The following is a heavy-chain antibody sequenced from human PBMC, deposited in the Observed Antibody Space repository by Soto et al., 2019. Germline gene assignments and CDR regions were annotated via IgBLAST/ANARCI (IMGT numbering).Heavy chain of an antibody. CDR3: AKDRAARWSNGLDV. CDR2: ISYDGSNK. J-gene: IGHJ6*02. CDR1: GFTFSNYG. D-gene: IGHD6-6*01. Sequence: PGGSLRLSCASSGFTFSNYGMHWVRQAPGKGLEWVTVISYDGSNKYYADSVKGRFTISRDTSKSTLCLQMNSLRPDDTAVYYCAKDRAARWSNGLDVWGQGTTVTVSS. V-gene: IGHV3-30*18.